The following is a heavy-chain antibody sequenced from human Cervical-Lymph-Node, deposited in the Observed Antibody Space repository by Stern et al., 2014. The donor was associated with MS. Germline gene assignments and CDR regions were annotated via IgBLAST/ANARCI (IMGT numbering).Heavy chain of an antibody. CDR2: INPKTGTK. CDR1: GYTFTDSF. V-gene: IGHV1-2*06. D-gene: IGHD3-9*01. CDR3: AREGRFFDWLSH. J-gene: IGHJ4*01. Sequence: EQLVESGAEVKKPGASVRVSCRPSGYTFTDSFIHWVRQAPGQGLEWLGRINPKTGTKKSPQKFQGRITMTRDTSISTAYMELKRLTYDDTAVYYCAREGRFFDWLSHWGQGAQVTVSS.